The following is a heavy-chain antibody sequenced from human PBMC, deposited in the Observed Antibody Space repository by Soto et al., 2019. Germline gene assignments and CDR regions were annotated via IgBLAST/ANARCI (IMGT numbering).Heavy chain of an antibody. Sequence: GWSLRLSCAASGFTFDDYAMHWVRQAPGKGLEWVSGISWNSGSIGYADSVKGRFTISRDNAKNSLYLQMNSLRAEDTALYYCAKVGGSSGSYDAFDIWGQGTMVTV. V-gene: IGHV3-9*01. CDR3: AKVGGSSGSYDAFDI. D-gene: IGHD3-22*01. J-gene: IGHJ3*02. CDR1: GFTFDDYA. CDR2: ISWNSGSI.